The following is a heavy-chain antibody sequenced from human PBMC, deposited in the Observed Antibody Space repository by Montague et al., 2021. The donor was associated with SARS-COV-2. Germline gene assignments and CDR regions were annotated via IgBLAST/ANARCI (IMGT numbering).Heavy chain of an antibody. Sequence: SLRLSCAASGFTFTNYWMTWVRLAPGKGLEWVATINQHGGENYYVGSVKGRFTISRDNAKKSVYLQSNSLGAEDTAVYYCARVDYQVPYYYYAGMDLWGQGTTVTVSS. CDR1: GFTFTNYW. D-gene: IGHD3/OR15-3a*01. CDR2: INQHGGEN. CDR3: ARVDYQVPYYYYAGMDL. J-gene: IGHJ6*02. V-gene: IGHV3-7*01.